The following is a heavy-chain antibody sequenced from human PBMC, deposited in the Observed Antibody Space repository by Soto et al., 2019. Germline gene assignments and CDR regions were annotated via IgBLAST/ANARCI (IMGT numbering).Heavy chain of an antibody. CDR2: IIPIFGTA. V-gene: IGHV1-69*13. Sequence: SVKVSCKASGGTFSSYAISWVRQAPGQGLEWMGGIIPIFGTANYAQKFQGRVTITADESTSTAYMELSSLRSEDTAVYYRAARGYDYYYYYGMDVWGQGTTVTVSS. D-gene: IGHD5-12*01. CDR1: GGTFSSYA. J-gene: IGHJ6*02. CDR3: AARGYDYYYYYGMDV.